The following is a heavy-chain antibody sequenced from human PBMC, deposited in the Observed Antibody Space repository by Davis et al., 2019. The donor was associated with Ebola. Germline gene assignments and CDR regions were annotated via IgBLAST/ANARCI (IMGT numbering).Heavy chain of an antibody. V-gene: IGHV3-48*04. D-gene: IGHD3-22*01. J-gene: IGHJ4*02. CDR1: GFTFSSYW. Sequence: GGSLRLSCAASGFTFSSYWMSWVRQAPGKGLEWVSYISSSGSTIYYADSVKGRFTISRDNAKNSLYLQMNSLRAEDTAVYYCARDAYYYDSSGYYYHFDYWGQGTLVTVSS. CDR2: ISSSGSTI. CDR3: ARDAYYYDSSGYYYHFDY.